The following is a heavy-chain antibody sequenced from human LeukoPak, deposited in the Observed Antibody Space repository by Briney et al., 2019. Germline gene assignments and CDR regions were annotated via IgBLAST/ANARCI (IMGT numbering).Heavy chain of an antibody. D-gene: IGHD2-2*01. CDR3: ARTPRGSTSDAPSRFETRTAPSFYMDV. V-gene: IGHV4-39*07. Sequence: SETLSLTCTVSGGSISSSSYYWGWIRQPPGKGPEWIVSMYYSGSTFYNPSLKSRVTMSVDTSKNQFSLKLSSVTAADTAVYYCARTPRGSTSDAPSRFETRTAPSFYMDVWGKGTTVTVSS. CDR2: MYYSGST. CDR1: GGSISSSSYY. J-gene: IGHJ6*03.